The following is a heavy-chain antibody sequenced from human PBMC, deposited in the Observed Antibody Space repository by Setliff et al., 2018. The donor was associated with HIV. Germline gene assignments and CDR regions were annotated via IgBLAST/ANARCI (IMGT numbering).Heavy chain of an antibody. CDR2: IIPIFGTS. Sequence: SVKVSCKSSGGTFSRYSISWVRQAPGQGLEWMGGIIPIFGTSSYAQKFQGRVTITADESTTTAYMELSSLRSEDTAFYYCARSSAGSGWLLHHFDYWGQGTLVTVSS. CDR3: ARSSAGSGWLLHHFDY. V-gene: IGHV1-69*13. D-gene: IGHD6-19*01. CDR1: GGTFSRYS. J-gene: IGHJ4*02.